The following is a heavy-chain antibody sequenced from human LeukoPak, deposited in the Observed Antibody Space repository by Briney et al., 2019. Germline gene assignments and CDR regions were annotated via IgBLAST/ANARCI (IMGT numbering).Heavy chain of an antibody. CDR1: GFTFSSYA. CDR2: ISGSGGST. V-gene: IGHV3-23*01. J-gene: IGHJ4*02. D-gene: IGHD2-8*02. CDR3: AKPSFVSWWLPRFDY. Sequence: GGSLRLSCAASGFTFSSYAMSWVRQAPGKGLEWVSAISGSGGSTYYADSVKGRFTISRDNSKNTLYLQMNSLRAEDTAVYYCAKPSFVSWWLPRFDYWGQGTLVTASS.